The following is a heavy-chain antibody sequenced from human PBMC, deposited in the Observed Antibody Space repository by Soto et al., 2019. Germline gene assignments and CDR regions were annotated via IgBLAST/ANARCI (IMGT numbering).Heavy chain of an antibody. CDR1: GFTFSNYA. CDR3: AKSGSSSWYPDWFDP. J-gene: IGHJ5*02. Sequence: GGSLRLSCAASGFTFSNYAMNWVRQAPGKGLEWVSDISGSGGSTYYADSVKGRFTISRDNSKNTLYLQMNSLRAEDTAVYYCAKSGSSSWYPDWFDPWGQGTLVTVSS. D-gene: IGHD6-13*01. CDR2: ISGSGGST. V-gene: IGHV3-23*01.